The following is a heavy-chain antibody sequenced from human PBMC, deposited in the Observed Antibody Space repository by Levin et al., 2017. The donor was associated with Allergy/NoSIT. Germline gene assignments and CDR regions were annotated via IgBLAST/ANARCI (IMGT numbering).Heavy chain of an antibody. D-gene: IGHD2-2*01. CDR1: GGSISPYY. CDR2: IYYSGTT. CDR3: AKSYCGSTSCPRGRYFDY. Sequence: PGGSLRLSCTVSGGSISPYYWSWIRQPPGKGLEWIGYIYYSGTTYYNPSLKSRVTISVDTSKNQFSLRLRSVTAADTAVYYCAKSYCGSTSCPRGRYFDYWGQGILVTVSS. V-gene: IGHV4-59*01. J-gene: IGHJ4*02.